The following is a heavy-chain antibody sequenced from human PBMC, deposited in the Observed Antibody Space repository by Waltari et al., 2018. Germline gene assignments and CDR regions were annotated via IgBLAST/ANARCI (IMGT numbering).Heavy chain of an antibody. CDR2: IIHRGST. CDR3: ARGGWGSSSWKNGAGAFDI. J-gene: IGHJ3*02. Sequence: QVQLQQWGAGLLKPSETLSLTCAVYGGSFSGYYWSWIRQPPGKGLEWIGEIIHRGSTNYNPSLKSRVTISVDTSKNQFSLKLSSVTAADTAVYYCARGGWGSSSWKNGAGAFDIWGQGTMVTVSS. D-gene: IGHD6-13*01. V-gene: IGHV4-34*01. CDR1: GGSFSGYY.